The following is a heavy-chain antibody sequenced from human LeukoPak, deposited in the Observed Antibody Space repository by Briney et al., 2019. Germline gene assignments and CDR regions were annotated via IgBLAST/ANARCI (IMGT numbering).Heavy chain of an antibody. J-gene: IGHJ4*02. Sequence: GGSLRLSCAASGFTFSSYAMSWVRQAPGKGLEWVSAISGSGGSTYYADYVKGRFTISRDNSKNTLYLQMNSLRAEDTAVYYCAKGWTAMVPWCLDYWGQGTLVTVSS. D-gene: IGHD5-18*01. CDR3: AKGWTAMVPWCLDY. CDR1: GFTFSSYA. V-gene: IGHV3-23*01. CDR2: ISGSGGST.